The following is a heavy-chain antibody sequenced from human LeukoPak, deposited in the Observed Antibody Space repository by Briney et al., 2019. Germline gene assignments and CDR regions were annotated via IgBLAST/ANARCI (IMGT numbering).Heavy chain of an antibody. Sequence: SETLSLTCTVSGGSISSSSYYWGWIRQPPGKGLEWIGSIYYSGGTYYSPPLKSRVTISVDTSKNQFSLKLSSVTAADTAVYYCAREPYGDYVDYWGQGALVTVSS. CDR1: GGSISSSSYY. CDR2: IYYSGGT. J-gene: IGHJ4*02. V-gene: IGHV4-39*07. CDR3: AREPYGDYVDY. D-gene: IGHD4-17*01.